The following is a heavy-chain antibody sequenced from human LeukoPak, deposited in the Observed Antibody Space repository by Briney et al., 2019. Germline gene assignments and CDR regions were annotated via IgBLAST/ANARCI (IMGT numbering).Heavy chain of an antibody. CDR1: GFIFRSHW. D-gene: IGHD3-10*01. CDR3: AFSYYYGSGSYPFDY. J-gene: IGHJ4*02. CDR2: INSDGSNT. Sequence: GGSLRLSCAASGFIFRSHWIHWVRQAPGKGLVWVSRINSDGSNTRNADSVKGRFTISRDNAKNTLYLQMNSLRAEDTAVYYCAFSYYYGSGSYPFDYWGQGTLVTVSS. V-gene: IGHV3-74*01.